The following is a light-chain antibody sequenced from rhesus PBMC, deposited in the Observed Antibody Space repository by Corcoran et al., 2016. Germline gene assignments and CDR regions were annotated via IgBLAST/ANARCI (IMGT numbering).Light chain of an antibody. V-gene: IGKV1-33*02. CDR3: QQHNSNPRT. J-gene: IGKJ1*01. Sequence: DIQMTQSPSSLSASVGDRVTITCQASQGISNWLAWYQQKPGKAPKLLIYATSSLQSGVPSRISGSGSGTAFTLTISSLQPDDFATYYCQQHNSNPRTFGQGTKVEIK. CDR2: ATS. CDR1: QGISNW.